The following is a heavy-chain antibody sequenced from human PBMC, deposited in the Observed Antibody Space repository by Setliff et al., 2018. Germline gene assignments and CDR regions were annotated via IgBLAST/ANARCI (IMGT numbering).Heavy chain of an antibody. CDR2: IDPEDGKT. CDR3: AFRRGYIYGLDN. Sequence: ASVKVSCKASGYTFTDDYMYWVKQAPGKGLEWMGRIDPEDGKTVCAEKFQSRVIISADTSIDTVYLEIDSLRSEDTAVYYCAFRRGYIYGLDNWGQGTLVTV. V-gene: IGHV1-69-2*01. D-gene: IGHD5-18*01. J-gene: IGHJ4*02. CDR1: GYTFTDDY.